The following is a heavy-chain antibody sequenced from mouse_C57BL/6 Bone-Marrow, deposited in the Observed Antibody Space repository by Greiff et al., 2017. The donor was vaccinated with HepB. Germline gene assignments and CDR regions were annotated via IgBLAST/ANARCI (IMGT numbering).Heavy chain of an antibody. V-gene: IGHV5-17*01. D-gene: IGHD1-1*01. CDR2: ISSGSSTI. J-gene: IGHJ2*01. CDR1: GFTFSDYG. Sequence: EVNVVESGGGLVKPGGSLKLSCAASGFTFSDYGMHWVRQAPEKGLEWVAYISSGSSTIYYADTVKGRFTISRDNAKNTLFLQMTSLRSEDTAMYYCARPIITTVSYYFDYWGQGTTLTVSS. CDR3: ARPIITTVSYYFDY.